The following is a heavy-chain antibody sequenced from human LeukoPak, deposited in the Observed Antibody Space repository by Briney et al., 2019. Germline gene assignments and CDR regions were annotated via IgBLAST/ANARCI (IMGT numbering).Heavy chain of an antibody. CDR1: GFTFIGYA. D-gene: IGHD2-8*01. CDR2: ISGSGGST. CDR3: AKGYCSNGVCYPDY. V-gene: IGHV3-23*01. J-gene: IGHJ4*02. Sequence: GGSLRLSCAASGFTFIGYAMSWVRQAPGKGLEWVSAISGSGGSTYYADSVKGRFTISRDNSMNTLYLQMNSLRAEDTAVYYCAKGYCSNGVCYPDYWGQGTLVTVSS.